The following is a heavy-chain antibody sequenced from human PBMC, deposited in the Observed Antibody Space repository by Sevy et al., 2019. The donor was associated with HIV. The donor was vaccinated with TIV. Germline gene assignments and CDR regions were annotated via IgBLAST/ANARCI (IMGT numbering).Heavy chain of an antibody. V-gene: IGHV4-4*02. CDR3: ARQGDYYTSTGWSFVY. CDR2: ICQSGVT. CDR1: GDSISTRNC. J-gene: IGHJ4*02. Sequence: SETLSLTCAVSGDSISTRNCWSWIRQAPGKGLEWIGEICQSGVTNLKPSLKSRVTISADRSRNQFSLKLNSVTVADTAVYYCARQGDYYTSTGWSFVYWGQGTLVTVSS. D-gene: IGHD3-22*01.